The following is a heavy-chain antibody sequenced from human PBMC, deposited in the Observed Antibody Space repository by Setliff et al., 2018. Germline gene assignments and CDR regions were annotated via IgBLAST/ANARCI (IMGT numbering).Heavy chain of an antibody. Sequence: ASVKVSCKASGYTFSNYGISWVRQAPGQGLEWVGWIRPYIGHTIYAQKFQGRVTMTTDAPTSTAYMELTSLRHDDTAVYYCARVVAHTHFYDRSDYYFDGLDIWGQGAKVTVSS. J-gene: IGHJ3*02. V-gene: IGHV1-18*01. CDR2: IRPYIGHT. CDR3: ARVVAHTHFYDRSDYYFDGLDI. D-gene: IGHD3-22*01. CDR1: GYTFSNYG.